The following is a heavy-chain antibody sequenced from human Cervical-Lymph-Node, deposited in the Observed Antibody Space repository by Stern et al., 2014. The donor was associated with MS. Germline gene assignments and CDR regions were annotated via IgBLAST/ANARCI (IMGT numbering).Heavy chain of an antibody. V-gene: IGHV3-9*01. Sequence: EVQLEESGGGLVQPGKSLRLSCAASGFTFDDYAMHWVRQPPGKGLEWVSGINWNNGGVGYADSVKGRFAISRNNLRNFVYRQRNSLRPDDTSSYYCVKVYGDYFGWAFDIWGQGTMVTVSS. CDR2: INWNNGGV. D-gene: IGHD4-17*01. CDR1: GFTFDDYA. CDR3: VKVYGDYFGWAFDI. J-gene: IGHJ3*02.